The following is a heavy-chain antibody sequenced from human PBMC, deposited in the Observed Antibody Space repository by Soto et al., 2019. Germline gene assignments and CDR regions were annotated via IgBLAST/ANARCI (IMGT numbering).Heavy chain of an antibody. J-gene: IGHJ6*02. CDR3: AMVDVYVTPSPQDV. CDR1: GYTFTRYG. Sequence: QVQLVQSGAEVKNPGASVKVSCKASGYTFTRYGIGWARQAPGQGLEWMGRINTYNGNTNYAQNVQGRVTLTTDTSPSTAYMELRSLRSNDTAIYYCAMVDVYVTPSPQDVWGQGTTVIVSS. D-gene: IGHD3-16*01. V-gene: IGHV1-18*01. CDR2: INTYNGNT.